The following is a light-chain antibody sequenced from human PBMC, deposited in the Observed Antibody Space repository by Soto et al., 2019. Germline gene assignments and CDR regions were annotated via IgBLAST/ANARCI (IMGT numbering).Light chain of an antibody. CDR1: QSVTNF. V-gene: IGKV3-11*01. CDR2: NAS. CDR3: QQRYRWPET. J-gene: IGKJ1*01. Sequence: EIVLTQSPGTLSLSPGERATLSCRASQSVTNFLAWYQQKPGQSPSLLIYNASHRATGIPARFSGSGSGTDFPLTISSLEPEDFAVYYCQQRYRWPETFGQGTK.